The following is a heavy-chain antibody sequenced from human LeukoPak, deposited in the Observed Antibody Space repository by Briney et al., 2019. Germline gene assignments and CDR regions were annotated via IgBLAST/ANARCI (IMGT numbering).Heavy chain of an antibody. D-gene: IGHD1-7*01. V-gene: IGHV3-23*01. CDR1: GFTFSSYA. J-gene: IGHJ4*02. CDR3: AKVRPSITGTTYYFDY. Sequence: GGSLRLSCAASGFTFSSYAMSWVRQAPGKGLEWVSAISGSGGSTYYADSVKGRFTISRDNSKNTLYLQMNSLRAEDTAVYYCAKVRPSITGTTYYFDYWGQGTLVTVSS. CDR2: ISGSGGST.